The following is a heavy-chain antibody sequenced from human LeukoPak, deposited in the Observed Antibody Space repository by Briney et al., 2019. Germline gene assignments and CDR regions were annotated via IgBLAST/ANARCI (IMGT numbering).Heavy chain of an antibody. Sequence: GGSLRLSRAASGFTFDDYGMSWVRQAPGKGLEWVSGINWNGGNTGYADSVKGRFTISRDNVKNSLYLQMNSLRAEDTALYYCARAPGVRYYYYMDVWGKGTTVTVSS. J-gene: IGHJ6*03. CDR1: GFTFDDYG. CDR2: INWNGGNT. V-gene: IGHV3-20*04. D-gene: IGHD2-8*01. CDR3: ARAPGVRYYYYMDV.